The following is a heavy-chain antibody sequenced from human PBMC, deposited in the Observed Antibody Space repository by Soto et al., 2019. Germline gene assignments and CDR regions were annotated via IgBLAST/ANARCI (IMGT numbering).Heavy chain of an antibody. V-gene: IGHV4-34*01. Sequence: QSQTLSLTCAVYGGSFSGYYWSWIRQPPGKGLEWIGEINHSGSTNYNPSLKSRVTISVDTSKNQFSLKLSSVTAADTAVYYCARRGRRLLGELSRPKNDAFDIWGQGTMVTVSS. CDR3: ARRGRRLLGELSRPKNDAFDI. J-gene: IGHJ3*02. CDR1: GGSFSGYY. CDR2: INHSGST. D-gene: IGHD3-16*02.